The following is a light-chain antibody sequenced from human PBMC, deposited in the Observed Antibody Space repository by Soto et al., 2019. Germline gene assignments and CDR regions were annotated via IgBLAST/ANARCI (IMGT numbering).Light chain of an antibody. CDR1: QSVSSD. Sequence: EIVMTQSPATLSVSPGERVTLSCRASQSVSSDLAWYQYKSGQAPRLLIYGASTRATGTPARFSGSGSGTEFSLSISSLQSEDFAVYYCLQYNDWPPKQYTFGQGTKLEIK. CDR3: LQYNDWPPKQYT. J-gene: IGKJ2*01. V-gene: IGKV3-15*01. CDR2: GAS.